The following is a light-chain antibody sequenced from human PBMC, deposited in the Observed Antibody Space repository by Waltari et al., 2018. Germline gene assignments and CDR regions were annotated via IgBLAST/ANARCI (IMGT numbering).Light chain of an antibody. J-gene: IGKJ4*01. Sequence: ELVLTQSPGPLSLSPGERATLSCRASQTVRTTYLAWYQQKPGQAPTLLIYGASSRATGIPDRVSGSGSGTDFSLTISSLEPEDFAVYYCQQYDISPLTFGGGTKVEIK. CDR2: GAS. CDR1: QTVRTTY. V-gene: IGKV3-20*01. CDR3: QQYDISPLT.